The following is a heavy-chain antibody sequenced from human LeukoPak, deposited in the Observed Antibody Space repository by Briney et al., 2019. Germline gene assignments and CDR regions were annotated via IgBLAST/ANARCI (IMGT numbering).Heavy chain of an antibody. CDR3: ASRGITGTTSYNYFDP. CDR2: IWYDGSNK. J-gene: IGHJ5*02. D-gene: IGHD1-7*01. V-gene: IGHV3-33*01. CDR1: GFTFSSYG. Sequence: PERSLRLSCAASGFTFSSYGMHWVRQAPGKGLEWVAVIWYDGSNKYYADSVKGRFTISRDNSKNTLYLQMNSLRAEDTAVYYCASRGITGTTSYNYFDPWGQGTLVTVSS.